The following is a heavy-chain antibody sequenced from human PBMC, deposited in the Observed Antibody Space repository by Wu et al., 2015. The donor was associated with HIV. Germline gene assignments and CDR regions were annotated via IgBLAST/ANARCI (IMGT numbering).Heavy chain of an antibody. CDR2: ISAYSGNT. J-gene: IGHJ6*03. CDR1: GYTFTSYG. V-gene: IGHV1-18*01. D-gene: IGHD2-2*01. CDR3: ARSEYCSSTSCYGYYYYMDV. Sequence: QVQLVQSGAEVKKPGASVKVSCKASGYTFTSYGISWVRQAPGQGLEWMGWISAYSGNTSYAQKFQGRVTMTTDTSTSTAYMELRSLRSDDTAMYYCARSEYCSSTSCYGYYYYMDVWGKGTTVTVSS.